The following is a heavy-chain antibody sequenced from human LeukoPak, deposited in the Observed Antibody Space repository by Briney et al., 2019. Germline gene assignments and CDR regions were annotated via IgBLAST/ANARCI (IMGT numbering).Heavy chain of an antibody. V-gene: IGHV1-2*04. Sequence: ASVKVSCKASGYTFTGYYMHWVRQAPGQGLEWMGWINPNSGGTNYAQKFQGWVTMTRDTSISTAYMELSRLRSDDTAVYYCARNGYSYGQTYYYYYGMDVWGQGTTVTVPS. CDR1: GYTFTGYY. CDR2: INPNSGGT. J-gene: IGHJ6*02. CDR3: ARNGYSYGQTYYYYYGMDV. D-gene: IGHD5-18*01.